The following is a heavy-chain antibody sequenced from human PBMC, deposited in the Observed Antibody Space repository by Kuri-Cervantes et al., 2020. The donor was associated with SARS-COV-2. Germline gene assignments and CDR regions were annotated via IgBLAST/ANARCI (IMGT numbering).Heavy chain of an antibody. CDR3: ARVTGDLGVGAFDI. V-gene: IGHV1-69*05. Sequence: SVKVSCKASGGTLSSYAISWVRQAPGQGLEWMGGIIPIFGTANYAQNFQGRVTITTDESTSTAYMELSSLRSEDTAVYYCARVTGDLGVGAFDIWGQGTMVTVSS. CDR2: IIPIFGTA. J-gene: IGHJ3*02. CDR1: GGTLSSYA. D-gene: IGHD7-27*01.